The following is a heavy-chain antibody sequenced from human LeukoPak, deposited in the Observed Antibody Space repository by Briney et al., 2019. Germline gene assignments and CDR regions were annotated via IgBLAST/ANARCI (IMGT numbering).Heavy chain of an antibody. J-gene: IGHJ5*02. D-gene: IGHD2-2*01. V-gene: IGHV3-7*01. CDR2: IKEDGSAQ. CDR1: GITVSTNY. Sequence: GGSLRLSCAASGITVSTNYMSWVRQAPGKGLEWVANIKEDGSAQYYVGSVKGRFTISRDNAKNSLNLQMNSLRAEDTAVYYCATSSNAPGNHWGQGTLVTVSS. CDR3: ATSSNAPGNH.